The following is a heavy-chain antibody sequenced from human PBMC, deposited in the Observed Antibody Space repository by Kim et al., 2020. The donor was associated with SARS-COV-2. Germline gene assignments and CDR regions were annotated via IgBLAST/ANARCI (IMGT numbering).Heavy chain of an antibody. CDR3: ARDGMGFGY. V-gene: IGHV1-3*01. D-gene: IGHD1-26*01. Sequence: GKTKDSQKLRGRVTITRDTSASTAYMGLGSLRSEDTAVYYCARDGMGFGYWGQGALVTVSS. J-gene: IGHJ4*02. CDR2: GKT.